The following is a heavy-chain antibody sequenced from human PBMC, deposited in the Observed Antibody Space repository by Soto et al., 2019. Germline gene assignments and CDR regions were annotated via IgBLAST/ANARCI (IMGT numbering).Heavy chain of an antibody. CDR1: GGSISSSSYY. CDR2: IYYSGST. V-gene: IGHV4-39*02. D-gene: IGHD3-3*01. CDR3: ARDSLRFLEGGDAFDI. J-gene: IGHJ3*02. Sequence: SETLSLTCPVSGGSISSSSYYWGWIRQPPGKGLEWIGSIYYSGSTYYNPSLKSRVTISVDTSKNQFSLKLSSVTAADTAVYYCARDSLRFLEGGDAFDIWGQGTMVTVSS.